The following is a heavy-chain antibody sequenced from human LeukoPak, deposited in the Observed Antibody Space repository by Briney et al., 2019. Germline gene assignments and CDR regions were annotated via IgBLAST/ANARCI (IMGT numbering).Heavy chain of an antibody. Sequence: TPSETLSLTCTVSGGSISSSSYYWGWIRQPPGKGLEWIGYIYYSGSTNYNPSLKSRVTISVDTSKNQFSLKLSPVTAADTAMYYCARSLIQFGRLWYFDLWGRGTLVTVSS. J-gene: IGHJ2*01. D-gene: IGHD3-10*01. CDR3: ARSLIQFGRLWYFDL. CDR1: GGSISSSSYY. V-gene: IGHV4-61*05. CDR2: IYYSGST.